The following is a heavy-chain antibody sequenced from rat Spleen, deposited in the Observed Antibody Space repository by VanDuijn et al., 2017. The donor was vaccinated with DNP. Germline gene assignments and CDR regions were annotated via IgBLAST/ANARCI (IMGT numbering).Heavy chain of an antibody. CDR3: TRGSGPDY. V-gene: IGHV5-20*01. D-gene: IGHD3-2*01. CDR2: ISYNGGST. Sequence: EVQLVESGGGLVQPGNSLKLSCAASGFTFSDYYMAWVRQAPTKGLEWVATISYNGGSTYYPDSVKGRFTISSDNAKSTLYLQMNSLRSEDTATDYCTRGSGPDYWGQGVMVTVSS. CDR1: GFTFSDYY. J-gene: IGHJ2*01.